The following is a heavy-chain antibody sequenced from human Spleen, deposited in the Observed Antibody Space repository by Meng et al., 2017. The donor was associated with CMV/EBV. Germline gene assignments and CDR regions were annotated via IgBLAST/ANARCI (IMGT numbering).Heavy chain of an antibody. V-gene: IGHV3-21*01. CDR2: ISSLSNDI. CDR3: ARGEIVGATDFDY. J-gene: IGHJ4*02. CDR1: GFTFSSST. Sequence: GESLKISCEAPGFTFSSSTMNWVRQAPGKGLEWVSSISSLSNDIYYADTVKGRFTISRDNAKNSLYLQMNSLRAEDTAVYYCARGEIVGATDFDYWGQGTLVTVSS. D-gene: IGHD1-26*01.